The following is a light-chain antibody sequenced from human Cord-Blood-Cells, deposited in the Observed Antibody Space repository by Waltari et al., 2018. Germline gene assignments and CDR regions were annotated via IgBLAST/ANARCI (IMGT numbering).Light chain of an antibody. V-gene: IGLV5-45*03. Sequence: QAVLTQPSSLSASPGASARLTCTLRSGINVGTYRIYWYQPKPGSPPQYLLRYKSDSDKQQGSGVPSRFSGSKDASANAGILLISGLQSEDEADYYCMIWHSSAWVFGGGTKLTVL. CDR3: MIWHSSAWV. CDR1: SGINVGTYR. CDR2: YKSDSDK. J-gene: IGLJ3*02.